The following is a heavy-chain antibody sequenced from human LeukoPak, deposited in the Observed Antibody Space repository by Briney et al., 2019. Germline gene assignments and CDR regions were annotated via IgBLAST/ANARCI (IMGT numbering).Heavy chain of an antibody. CDR2: ISAYNGNT. CDR3: ARDPTGPTTYYYYYMDV. D-gene: IGHD1-1*01. Sequence: ASVKVSCKASGYTFTSHGINWVRQAPGQGLEWMGWISAYNGNTNYAQKLQGRVTMTTDTSTSTAYMELRSLRSDDTAVYYCARDPTGPTTYYYYYMDVWGIGTTVTVSS. V-gene: IGHV1-18*01. J-gene: IGHJ6*03. CDR1: GYTFTSHG.